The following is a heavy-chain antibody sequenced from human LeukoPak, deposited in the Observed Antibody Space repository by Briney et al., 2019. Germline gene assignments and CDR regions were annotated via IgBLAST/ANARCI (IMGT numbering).Heavy chain of an antibody. Sequence: GRSLRLSCLASGFSFNGYGMHWVRQAPGKGLEWVSLISSDGSGKYYADSVKGRFTISRDMSKNTMYVQMNSLRTEDTALYYCAKDSGGIERTFDYWGQGTLVTVSS. D-gene: IGHD1-26*01. CDR2: ISSDGSGK. V-gene: IGHV3-30-3*01. CDR1: GFSFNGYG. J-gene: IGHJ4*02. CDR3: AKDSGGIERTFDY.